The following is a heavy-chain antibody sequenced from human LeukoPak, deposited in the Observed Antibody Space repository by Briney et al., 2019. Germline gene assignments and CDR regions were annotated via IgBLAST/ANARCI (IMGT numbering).Heavy chain of an antibody. Sequence: GGSLTLSCAASGFTFSSYWMSWVRQAPGKGLEWVANIKLDGSEKYYVDSVKGRFTISRDNANNPLYLHMDSLRAEDTAVYYCASFRDYSNCNWGQGTLVTVSS. V-gene: IGHV3-7*02. CDR2: IKLDGSEK. CDR3: ASFRDYSNCN. CDR1: GFTFSSYW. D-gene: IGHD4-11*01. J-gene: IGHJ4*02.